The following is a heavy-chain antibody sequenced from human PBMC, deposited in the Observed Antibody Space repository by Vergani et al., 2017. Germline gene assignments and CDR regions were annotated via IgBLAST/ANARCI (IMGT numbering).Heavy chain of an antibody. CDR1: GFTVSSNY. D-gene: IGHD6-13*01. V-gene: IGHV3-66*01. Sequence: EVQVVETGGGLVQPGGSLRLSCAASGFTVSSNYMSWVRQAPGKGLEWVSVIYSGGSTYYADSVMGRFIISRDNSKNTLYLQMNSLKTEDTAVYYCCRSWSYYYYGMDVWGQXP. J-gene: IGHJ6*02. CDR3: CRSWSYYYYGMDV. CDR2: IYSGGST.